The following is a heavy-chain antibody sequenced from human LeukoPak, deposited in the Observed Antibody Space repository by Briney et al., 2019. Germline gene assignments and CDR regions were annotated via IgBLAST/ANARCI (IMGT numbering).Heavy chain of an antibody. CDR3: ARDQEGVVSGAFDI. J-gene: IGHJ3*02. V-gene: IGHV3-20*04. Sequence: GGSLRLSCAASGFTFDAYAMTWVRQAPGKGLEWVSGIYWSGGSTGYADSVRGRFTISRDNAKNSLYLQMNSLRAEDTAVYYCARDQEGVVSGAFDIWGQGTMVTVSS. CDR1: GFTFDAYA. CDR2: IYWSGGST. D-gene: IGHD3-3*01.